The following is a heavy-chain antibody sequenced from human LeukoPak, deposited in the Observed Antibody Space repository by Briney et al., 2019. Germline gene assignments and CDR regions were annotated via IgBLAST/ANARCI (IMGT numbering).Heavy chain of an antibody. V-gene: IGHV3-15*01. CDR3: TTDPLVGATIPRDY. CDR1: GFTFSNAW. Sequence: GGSLRLSCAASGFTFSNAWMSWVRQAPGKGLEWVGRIKSKTDGGTTDYAAPVKGRFTISRDDSKNTLYLQMNSLKTEDTAVYYYTTDPLVGATIPRDYWGQGTLVTVSS. CDR2: IKSKTDGGTT. J-gene: IGHJ4*02. D-gene: IGHD1-26*01.